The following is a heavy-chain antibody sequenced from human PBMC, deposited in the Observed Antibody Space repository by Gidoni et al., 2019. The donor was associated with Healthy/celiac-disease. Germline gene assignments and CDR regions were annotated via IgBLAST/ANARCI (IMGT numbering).Heavy chain of an antibody. V-gene: IGHV4-4*02. D-gene: IGHD3-22*01. J-gene: IGHJ3*02. Sequence: KPSGTRSRTFAVSGGAISSSNGLSGVRQPPGKGLEGIGELYHSGRTNYNPSRKSRVTISVDKSKNQFSLQLSSVTAADTAVYYCARDDTYYDSSPVKINLGAFDIWGQGTMVTVSS. CDR3: ARDDTYYDSSPVKINLGAFDI. CDR2: LYHSGRT. CDR1: GGAISSSNG.